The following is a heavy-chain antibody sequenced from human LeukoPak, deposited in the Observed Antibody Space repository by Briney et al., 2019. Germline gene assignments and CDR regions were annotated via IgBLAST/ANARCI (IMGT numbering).Heavy chain of an antibody. Sequence: PGGSLRLSCAASGFTFSNAWMSWVRQAPGKGLEWGGRIKSKTDGGTTDYAAPVKGRFTISRDDSKNTLYLQMNSLKTEDTAVYYCTGILLWFGEFDYWGQGTLVTVSS. CDR2: IKSKTDGGTT. D-gene: IGHD3-10*01. V-gene: IGHV3-15*01. CDR3: TGILLWFGEFDY. J-gene: IGHJ4*02. CDR1: GFTFSNAW.